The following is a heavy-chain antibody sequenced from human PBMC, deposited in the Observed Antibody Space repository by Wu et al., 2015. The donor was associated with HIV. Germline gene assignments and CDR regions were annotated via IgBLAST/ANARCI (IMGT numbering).Heavy chain of an antibody. D-gene: IGHD4-11*01. CDR1: GYLLTAYP. V-gene: IGHV1-18*01. CDR2: INPYTGHT. J-gene: IGHJ5*01. Sequence: QVQLVQFGGEVKRPGASVKVSCKASGYLLTAYPIGWVRQAPGQRPEWMGWINPYTGHTKSAQKFQDRVTMTTDTSTNTAYMELRSLRSDDTAVYFCARVEFDSDYYNWFDLWGQGTQVTVSS. CDR3: ARVEFDSDYYNWFDL.